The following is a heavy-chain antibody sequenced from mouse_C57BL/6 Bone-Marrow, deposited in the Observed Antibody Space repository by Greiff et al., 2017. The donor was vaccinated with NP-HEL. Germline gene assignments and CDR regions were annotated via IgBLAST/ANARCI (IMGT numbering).Heavy chain of an antibody. J-gene: IGHJ1*03. CDR2: INPSNGGT. V-gene: IGHV1-53*01. Sequence: VQLQQPGTELVKPGTSVKLSCKSSGYTFTSYWMHWVKQRPGQGLEWIGNINPSNGGTNYNEKFKSKATLTVDKSSSTAYMQLSSLTSDDSAVYYCAREGRWLCRGYWYFDVWDTGTTVTVSS. D-gene: IGHD2-3*01. CDR1: GYTFTSYW. CDR3: AREGRWLCRGYWYFDV.